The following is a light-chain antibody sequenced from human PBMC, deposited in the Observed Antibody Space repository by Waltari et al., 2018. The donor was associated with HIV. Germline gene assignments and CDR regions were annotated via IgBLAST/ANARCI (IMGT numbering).Light chain of an antibody. J-gene: IGKJ4*01. CDR3: QQRSNWPPLT. Sequence: EIVLTQSPATLSLSPGERATLSCRASQSVSSYLAWYQQKHGQAPRLLIYDASNRATGIPARFSGSGSGTDFTLTISSLEPEDFAVYYCQQRSNWPPLTFGGGTNVEIK. CDR2: DAS. V-gene: IGKV3-11*01. CDR1: QSVSSY.